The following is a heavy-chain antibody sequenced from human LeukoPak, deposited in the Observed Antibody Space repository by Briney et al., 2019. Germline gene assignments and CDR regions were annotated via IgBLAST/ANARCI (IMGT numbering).Heavy chain of an antibody. V-gene: IGHV3-53*05. J-gene: IGHJ4*02. CDR1: GFTVSSNY. CDR2: IYSGGST. Sequence: GGSLRLSCPASGFTVSSNYMGWVRQAPGKGLEWVSVIYSGGSTYYADSVKGRFTISRDNSKNTLYLQMNSLRAEDTAVYYCAGEPRTRTYWGQGTLVTVSS. CDR3: AGEPRTRTY.